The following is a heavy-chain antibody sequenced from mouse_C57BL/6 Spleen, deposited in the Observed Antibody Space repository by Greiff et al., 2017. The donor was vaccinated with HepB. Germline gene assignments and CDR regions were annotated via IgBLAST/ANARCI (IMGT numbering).Heavy chain of an antibody. Sequence: EVQLKESGGGLVKPGGSLKLSCAASGFTFSDYGMHWVRQAPEKGLEWVAYISSGSSTIYYADTVKGRFTISRDNAKNTLFLQMTSLRSEDRAMYYCARPRGTDYFDYWGQGTTLTVSS. CDR2: ISSGSSTI. D-gene: IGHD3-3*01. CDR3: ARPRGTDYFDY. V-gene: IGHV5-17*01. CDR1: GFTFSDYG. J-gene: IGHJ2*01.